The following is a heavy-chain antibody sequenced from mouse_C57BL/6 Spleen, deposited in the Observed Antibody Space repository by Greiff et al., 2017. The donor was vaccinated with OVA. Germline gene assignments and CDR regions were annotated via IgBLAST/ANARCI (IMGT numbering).Heavy chain of an antibody. V-gene: IGHV2-6*01. CDR1: GFSLTSYG. CDR3: ASSIYYAHEGFAY. D-gene: IGHD2-1*01. Sequence: QVQLKESGPGLVAPSQRLSITCTVSGFSLTSYGVDWVRQSPGKGLEWLGVIWGVGSTNYNSALKSRLSISKDNSKSQVFLKMNSLQTDDTAMYYCASSIYYAHEGFAYWGQGTLVTVSA. CDR2: IWGVGST. J-gene: IGHJ3*01.